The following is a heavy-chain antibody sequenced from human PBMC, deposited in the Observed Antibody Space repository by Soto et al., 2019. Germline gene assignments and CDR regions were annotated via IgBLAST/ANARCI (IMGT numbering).Heavy chain of an antibody. CDR3: AKGFSVVVTAILPDDIFGV. D-gene: IGHD2-21*02. Sequence: AMNWVRQAPGKGLEWVASLSGSGGTTYYADSVKGRFTISRDTSKNTLYLQMNSLSAEDTAVYSCAKGFSVVVTAILPDDIFGVWGPGTMVTVSS. J-gene: IGHJ3*01. CDR2: LSGSGGTT. CDR1: A. V-gene: IGHV3-23*01.